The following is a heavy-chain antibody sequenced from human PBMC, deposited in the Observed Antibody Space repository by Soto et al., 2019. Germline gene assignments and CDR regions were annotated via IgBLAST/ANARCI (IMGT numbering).Heavy chain of an antibody. J-gene: IGHJ4*02. D-gene: IGHD1-7*01. CDR1: GGSFSGYY. CDR3: ASPRWNYIY. Sequence: QVQLQQWGAGLLKPSETLSLTCAVSGGSFSGYYWSWIRQPPGKGLEWIGEMNDSGNTKYNASLESRVAISVDTSKGHFSLTLTSVTAADTAVYYCASPRWNYIYWGQGTLGAVSS. CDR2: MNDSGNT. V-gene: IGHV4-34*01.